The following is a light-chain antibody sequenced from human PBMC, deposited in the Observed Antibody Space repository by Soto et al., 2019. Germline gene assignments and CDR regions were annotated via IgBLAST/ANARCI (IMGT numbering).Light chain of an antibody. Sequence: QSALTQPPSASGSPGQSVTISCTGTRSDVGDYNYVSWYQQHPGKAPKLIIYEVNKRPSGVPDRFSGSKSGNTASLSVSGLQADDEADYYCSSYAGSNNLEVFGGGTKGTVL. CDR2: EVN. CDR3: SSYAGSNNLEV. V-gene: IGLV2-8*01. J-gene: IGLJ2*01. CDR1: RSDVGDYNY.